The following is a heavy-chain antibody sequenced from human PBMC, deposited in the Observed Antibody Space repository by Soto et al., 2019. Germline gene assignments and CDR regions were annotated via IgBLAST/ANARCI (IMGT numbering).Heavy chain of an antibody. CDR2: ISASGDAI. CDR3: ARLYSTSSVNWWFDP. CDR1: GFTFSTYS. V-gene: IGHV3-48*02. D-gene: IGHD6-6*01. Sequence: EVQLVESGGGLVQPGGSLGLSCAASGFTFSTYSMNWVRQAPGKGLEWISFISASGDAIYYADSVRGRFTISRDNAESTLYLQVNSLRDEDTAVYYCARLYSTSSVNWWFDPWGQGTLVTVSS. J-gene: IGHJ5*02.